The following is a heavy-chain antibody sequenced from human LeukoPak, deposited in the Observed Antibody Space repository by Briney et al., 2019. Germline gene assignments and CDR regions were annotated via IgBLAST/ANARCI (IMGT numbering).Heavy chain of an antibody. CDR3: ASDAGYCSGGSCPIDY. D-gene: IGHD2-15*01. J-gene: IGHJ4*02. Sequence: ASVKVSCKASGGTFSSYAISWVRQAPGQGLERMGGIIPIFGTANYAQKFQGRVTITTDESTSTAYMELSSLRSEDTAVYYCASDAGYCSGGSCPIDYWGQGTLVTVSS. CDR1: GGTFSSYA. V-gene: IGHV1-69*05. CDR2: IIPIFGTA.